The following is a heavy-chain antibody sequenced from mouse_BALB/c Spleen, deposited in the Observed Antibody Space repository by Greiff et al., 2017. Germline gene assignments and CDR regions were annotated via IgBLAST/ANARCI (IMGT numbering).Heavy chain of an antibody. D-gene: IGHD1-1*01. J-gene: IGHJ2*01. CDR2: ISYSGST. Sequence: EVQLQQSGPGLVKPSQSLSLTCTVTGYSITSDYAWNWIRQFPGNKLEWMGYISYSGSTSYNPSLKSRISITRDTSKNQFFLQLNSVTTEDTATYYCARGDYYGSSYWGQGTTLTVSS. CDR3: ARGDYYGSSY. V-gene: IGHV3-2*02. CDR1: GYSITSDYA.